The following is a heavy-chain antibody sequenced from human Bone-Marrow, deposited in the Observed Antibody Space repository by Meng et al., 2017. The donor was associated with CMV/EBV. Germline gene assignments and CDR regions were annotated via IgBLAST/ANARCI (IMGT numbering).Heavy chain of an antibody. CDR3: ARDRRVPAASYYYYGMDV. J-gene: IGHJ6*02. CDR1: GYTFTSYG. Sequence: ASVKVSCKASGYTFTSYGISWVRQAPGQGLEWMGWISAYNGNTNYAQKFQGRVTMTTDTSTSTASMELRSLRFDDTAVYYCARDRRVPAASYYYYGMDVWGQGTTVTVSS. V-gene: IGHV1-18*01. D-gene: IGHD2-2*01. CDR2: ISAYNGNT.